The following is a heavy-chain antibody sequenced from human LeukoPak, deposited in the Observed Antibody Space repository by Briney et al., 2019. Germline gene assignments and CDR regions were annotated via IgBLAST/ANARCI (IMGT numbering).Heavy chain of an antibody. CDR2: INHSGST. J-gene: IGHJ4*02. CDR1: GGSFSGYY. V-gene: IGHV4-34*01. CDR3: ARPYLRGYYYGSGSYPFKGGLFDY. Sequence: SETLSLTCAVYGGSFSGYYWSWIRQPPGKGLEWIGEINHSGSTNYNPSLKSRVTISVDTSKNQFSLKLSSVTAADTAVYYCARPYLRGYYYGSGSYPFKGGLFDYWGQGTLVTVSS. D-gene: IGHD3-10*01.